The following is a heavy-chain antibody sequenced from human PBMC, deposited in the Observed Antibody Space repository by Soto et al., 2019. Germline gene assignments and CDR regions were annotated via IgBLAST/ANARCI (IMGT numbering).Heavy chain of an antibody. CDR1: VYSFTSYW. V-gene: IGHV5-51*03. CDR2: IYPGDSAT. CDR3: ARPSGDSGSYVFGY. D-gene: IGHD3-10*01. Sequence: EVQLVQSGAEVKKPGESLKLSCKGCVYSFTSYWIVWVLQMPVKGFEWMGIIYPGDSATRYSPSLQGQFTSSADKSISTAYLQWSSLTASDTAMYYCARPSGDSGSYVFGYCGQGTLVTVSS. J-gene: IGHJ4*02.